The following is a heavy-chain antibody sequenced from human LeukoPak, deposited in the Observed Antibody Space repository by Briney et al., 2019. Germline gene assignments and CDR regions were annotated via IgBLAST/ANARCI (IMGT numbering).Heavy chain of an antibody. V-gene: IGHV3-48*03. CDR1: GFTFSSYE. D-gene: IGHD6-19*01. J-gene: IGHJ1*01. CDR2: ISSSGSTI. CDR3: VKDRVRQWLGYFQH. Sequence: GGSLRLSCAASGFTFSSYEMNWVRQAPGKGLEWVSYISSSGSTIYYADSVKGRFTISRDNSKNTLYLQMSSLRAEDTAVYYCVKDRVRQWLGYFQHWGQGTLVTVSS.